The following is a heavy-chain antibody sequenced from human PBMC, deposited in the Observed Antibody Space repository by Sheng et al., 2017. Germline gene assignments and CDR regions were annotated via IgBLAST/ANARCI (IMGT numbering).Heavy chain of an antibody. CDR1: GATFRTNA. Sequence: QVQLVQSGAEVRRPGSSVKVSCKVSGATFRTNAISWVRQAPGQGLEWMGGIIPIFGTANYAQKFQGRVTITADESTSTAYMELSSLRSEDTAVYYCARDWDIVATIASHYGMDVWDQGP. V-gene: IGHV1-69*01. J-gene: IGHJ6*02. CDR2: IIPIFGTA. CDR3: ARDWDIVATIASHYGMDV. D-gene: IGHD5-12*01.